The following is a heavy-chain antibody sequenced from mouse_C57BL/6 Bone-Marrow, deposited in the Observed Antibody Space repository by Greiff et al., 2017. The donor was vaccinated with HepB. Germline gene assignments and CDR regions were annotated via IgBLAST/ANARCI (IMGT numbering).Heavy chain of an antibody. J-gene: IGHJ4*01. V-gene: IGHV5-17*01. D-gene: IGHD2-4*01. Sequence: EVKLVESGGGLVKPGGSLKLSCAASGFTFSDYGMHWVRQAPEKGLEWVAYISSGSSTIYYADTVKGRFTISRDNAKNTLFLQMTSLRSEDTAMYYCARPRADYDDGGSYAMDYWGQGTSVTVSS. CDR1: GFTFSDYG. CDR3: ARPRADYDDGGSYAMDY. CDR2: ISSGSSTI.